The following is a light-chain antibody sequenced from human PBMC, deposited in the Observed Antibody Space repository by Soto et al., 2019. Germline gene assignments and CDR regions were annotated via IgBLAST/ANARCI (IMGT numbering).Light chain of an antibody. J-gene: IGKJ3*01. Sequence: DIVMTQSPLSLPVTPGEPASISCRSSQSLLHSDGYNYLDWYVQKPGQSPRLLIYLGSKRASGIPGRFSGSGSGTDFNLKISRVEADDVGVYYCMQGLQTLPTFGPGTKVDIK. CDR1: QSLLHSDGYNY. CDR3: MQGLQTLPT. CDR2: LGS. V-gene: IGKV2-28*01.